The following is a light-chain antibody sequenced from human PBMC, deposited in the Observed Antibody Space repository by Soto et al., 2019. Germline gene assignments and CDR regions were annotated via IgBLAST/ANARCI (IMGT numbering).Light chain of an antibody. V-gene: IGKV1-39*01. CDR3: QQSYSTPLT. CDR2: AAS. CDR1: QSIRSY. J-gene: IGKJ4*01. Sequence: DIQMTQSPSSLSASVGDRVTITCRASQSIRSYLNWYQQKPGKAPKLLIYAASSLQSGVPSRFSGSGSGTEFTLTISSLQPEDFATYYCQQSYSTPLTFGGGNKVEIK.